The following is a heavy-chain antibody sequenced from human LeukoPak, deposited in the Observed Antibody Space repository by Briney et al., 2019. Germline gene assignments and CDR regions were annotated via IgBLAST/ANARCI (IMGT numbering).Heavy chain of an antibody. V-gene: IGHV3-48*03. J-gene: IGHJ4*02. D-gene: IGHD5-18*01. CDR3: ARAQWIQLWSDY. Sequence: GGSLRLSCAASGFTFSSYEMNWVRQAPGKGLEWVSYISSSGSTIYYADSVKGRFTISRDNDKNSLYLQMNSLRAEDTAVYYCARAQWIQLWSDYWGQGTLVTVSS. CDR2: ISSSGSTI. CDR1: GFTFSSYE.